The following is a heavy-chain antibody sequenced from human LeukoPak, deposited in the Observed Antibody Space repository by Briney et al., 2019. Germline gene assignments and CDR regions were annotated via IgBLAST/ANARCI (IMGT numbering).Heavy chain of an antibody. CDR1: GGSLSSYY. D-gene: IGHD3-10*01. CDR2: IYYSGST. CDR3: AGGGLVRGVTHWFDP. Sequence: PSETLPLTCTVAGGSLSSYYWSWVRQPPGKGLGWIGYIYYSGSTNYNPSLKSRVTISVDTSKNQFSLQLSSVTPEDTAMYYCAGGGLVRGVTHWFDPWGQGTLVTVSS. V-gene: IGHV4-59*12. J-gene: IGHJ5*02.